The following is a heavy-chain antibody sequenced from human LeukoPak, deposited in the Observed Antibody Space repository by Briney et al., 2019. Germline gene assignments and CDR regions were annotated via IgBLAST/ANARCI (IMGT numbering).Heavy chain of an antibody. CDR3: ARDVWNDVGGFDY. J-gene: IGHJ4*02. Sequence: GGSLRLSCAASGFTFSSYAMSWVRQAPGKGLEWASAISGSGGSTYYADSVKGRFTISRDNAKNSLYLQMNSLRAEDTAVYYCARDVWNDVGGFDYWGQGTLVTVSS. CDR2: ISGSGGST. D-gene: IGHD1-1*01. CDR1: GFTFSSYA. V-gene: IGHV3-23*01.